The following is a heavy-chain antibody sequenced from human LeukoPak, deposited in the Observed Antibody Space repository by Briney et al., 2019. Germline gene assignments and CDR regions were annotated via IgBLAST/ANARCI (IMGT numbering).Heavy chain of an antibody. Sequence: GGSLRLSCAASGFTFSSYGMHWVRQAPGKGLGWVAVIWYDGSNKYYADSVKGRFTISRDNSKNTLYLQMNSPRAEDTAVYYCAKGGDARVGAPDYWGQGTLVTVSS. CDR1: GFTFSSYG. CDR3: AKGGDARVGAPDY. J-gene: IGHJ4*02. CDR2: IWYDGSNK. V-gene: IGHV3-33*06. D-gene: IGHD1-26*01.